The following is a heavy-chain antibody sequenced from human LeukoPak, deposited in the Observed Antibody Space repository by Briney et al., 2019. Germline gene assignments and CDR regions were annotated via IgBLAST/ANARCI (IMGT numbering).Heavy chain of an antibody. J-gene: IGHJ4*02. D-gene: IGHD6-19*01. CDR2: IYYSGST. Sequence: SETLSLTCTVSGGSISSSSYYWGWIRQPPGKGLEWIGSIYYSGSTYYNPSLKSRFTISVDTSKNQFSLKLSSVTAADTAVYYCARDSRGGYSSGWYRIDYWGQGTLVTVSS. CDR1: GGSISSSSYY. V-gene: IGHV4-39*07. CDR3: ARDSRGGYSSGWYRIDY.